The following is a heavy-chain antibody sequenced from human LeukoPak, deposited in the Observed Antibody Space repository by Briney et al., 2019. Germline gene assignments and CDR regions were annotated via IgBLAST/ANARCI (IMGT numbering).Heavy chain of an antibody. CDR1: GGSISASGVY. J-gene: IGHJ4*02. CDR2: LYYGATN. D-gene: IGHD6-19*01. CDR3: ARRSGSGWYSDY. V-gene: IGHV4-39*01. Sequence: SETLSLTCTVSGGSISASGVYWAWIRRPPGKGLEWIGSLYYGATNYYNPSLRSRVTISGDTSKNQISLKLSSVTAADTAVYWCARRSGSGWYSDYWGQGTLVTVSS.